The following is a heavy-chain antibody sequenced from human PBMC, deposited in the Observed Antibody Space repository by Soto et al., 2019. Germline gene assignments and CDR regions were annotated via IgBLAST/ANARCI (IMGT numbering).Heavy chain of an antibody. D-gene: IGHD4-17*01. J-gene: IGHJ6*02. CDR3: ATGGPSLRDYYYYGMDV. CDR2: IIPIFGTA. V-gene: IGHV1-69*13. CDR1: GGTFSSYA. Sequence: SVKVSCKASGGTFSSYAISWVRQAPGQGLEWMGGIIPIFGTANYAQKFQGRVTITADESTSTAYMELSSLRSEDTAVYYCATGGPSLRDYYYYGMDVWGQGTTVTVSS.